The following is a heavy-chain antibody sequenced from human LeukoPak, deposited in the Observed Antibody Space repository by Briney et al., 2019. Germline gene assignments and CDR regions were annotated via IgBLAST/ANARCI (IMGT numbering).Heavy chain of an antibody. CDR1: GFSFSGHW. CDR3: ARGPNSNWSGLDF. J-gene: IGHJ4*02. CDR2: ISPTGSTT. Sequence: GGSLRLSCTASGFSFSGHWMHWARQLPGKGLVWVSRISPTGSTTSYADSVKGRFTVSRDNAKNPLYLQVNNLRAEDTAVYYCARGPNSNWSGLDFWGQGTLLTVSS. D-gene: IGHD6-6*01. V-gene: IGHV3-74*01.